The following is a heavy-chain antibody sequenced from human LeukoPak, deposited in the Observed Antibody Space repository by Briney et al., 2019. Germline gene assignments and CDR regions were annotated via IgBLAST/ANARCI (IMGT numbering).Heavy chain of an antibody. CDR3: SRESGAFCPFGY. CDR2: ISLTGET. V-gene: IGHV4-4*02. Sequence: SETLSLTCGVSGGSISSTNWWSWVRQPPGQGLEWIGEISLTGETNYNPSLNGRVTMSLDKSRNQLSLSLTSVTAADTAIYHCSRESGAFCPFGYWGQGTLVIVPP. CDR1: GGSISSTNW. D-gene: IGHD1-26*01. J-gene: IGHJ4*02.